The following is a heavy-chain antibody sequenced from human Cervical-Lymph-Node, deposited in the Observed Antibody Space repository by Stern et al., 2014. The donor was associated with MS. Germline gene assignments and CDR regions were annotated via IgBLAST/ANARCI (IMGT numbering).Heavy chain of an antibody. Sequence: VQLVQSGADVKKPGSSVRVSCKASGDISWLRQAPGQGLEYMGGIIRPVGPTHYTQRFQGRLTINADETTNTTYMELSSLRSDHTAVYYCARGAGDNWFDPWGQGTLVSVSS. CDR3: ARGAGDNWFDP. D-gene: IGHD3-10*01. V-gene: IGHV1-69*01. CDR2: IIRPVGPT. J-gene: IGHJ5*02. CDR1: GD.